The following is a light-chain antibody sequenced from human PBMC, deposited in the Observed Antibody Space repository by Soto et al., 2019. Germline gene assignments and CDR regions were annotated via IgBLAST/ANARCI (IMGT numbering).Light chain of an antibody. V-gene: IGKV4-1*01. CDR3: QQYYSTPPT. J-gene: IGKJ1*01. CDR2: WAS. CDR1: QSVNIN. Sequence: EIVMTQSPATMSVSPGGRATLSCRASQSVNINLAWYQQKPGQPPKLLIYWASTRESGVPDRFSGSGSGTDFTLTISSLQAEDVAVYYCQQYYSTPPTFGQGTKVEIK.